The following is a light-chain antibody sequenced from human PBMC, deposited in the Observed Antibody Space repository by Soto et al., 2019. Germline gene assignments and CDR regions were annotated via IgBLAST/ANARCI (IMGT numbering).Light chain of an antibody. Sequence: IQLAPAPSPPSASVGGGVTDSYRASQSISNHLNWYQQKPGKAPKLLIFAASSLQSGVPSRFSGSRSGPDFTLTISSLQPEDFATYYCQQSYSSPPTFGQGTKVDIK. J-gene: IGKJ1*01. V-gene: IGKV1-39*01. CDR2: AAS. CDR3: QQSYSSPPT. CDR1: QSISNH.